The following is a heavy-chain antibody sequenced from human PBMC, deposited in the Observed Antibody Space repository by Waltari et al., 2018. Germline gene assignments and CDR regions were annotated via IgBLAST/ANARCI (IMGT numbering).Heavy chain of an antibody. CDR1: GYTFTSSL. Sequence: QVQLVQSGAEVKKPGASVKVSCKASGYTFTSSLIHWVRQDPEQGLAWMGIINPSGGSTSYAQKFQGRVTMTRDTSTSTVYMELSSLRSEDTAVYYCARGSNYFDYWGQGTLVTVSS. J-gene: IGHJ4*02. CDR2: INPSGGST. D-gene: IGHD3-10*01. CDR3: ARGSNYFDY. V-gene: IGHV1-46*01.